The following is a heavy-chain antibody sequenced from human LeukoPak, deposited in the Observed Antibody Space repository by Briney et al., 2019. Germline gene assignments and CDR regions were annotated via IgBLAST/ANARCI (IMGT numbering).Heavy chain of an antibody. CDR3: ARHDGSGSYSFYY. J-gene: IGHJ4*02. CDR2: FHYGGST. Sequence: SETLSLTCTVSGGSISSSSYYWGWIRQPPGKGLEWIGSFHYGGSTYYNPSLRSRVTISVDTSKNHFFLKLSSVTAADTAVYYCARHDGSGSYSFYYWGQGTLVTVSS. CDR1: GGSISSSSYY. D-gene: IGHD3-10*01. V-gene: IGHV4-39*02.